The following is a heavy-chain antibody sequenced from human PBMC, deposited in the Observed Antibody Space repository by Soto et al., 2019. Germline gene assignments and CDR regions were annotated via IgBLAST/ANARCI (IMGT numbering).Heavy chain of an antibody. J-gene: IGHJ4*02. CDR2: ISDSGGNT. D-gene: IGHD1-26*01. Sequence: EVQLLESGGGLVQPGGSLRLSCAASGFTFNSYAMSWVRQAPGKGLEWVSTISDSGGNTYYVDSVKDRFTISRDNSKNTLYLQMNSLRAEDTAVYYCAKRTVGDHWGQGTLVTVSS. CDR1: GFTFNSYA. V-gene: IGHV3-23*01. CDR3: AKRTVGDH.